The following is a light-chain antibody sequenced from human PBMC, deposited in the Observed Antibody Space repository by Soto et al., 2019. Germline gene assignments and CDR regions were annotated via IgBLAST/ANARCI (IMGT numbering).Light chain of an antibody. CDR1: QSVSTRY. CDR3: HQFGSSPPAFT. J-gene: IGKJ2*01. Sequence: ESMLTQSPGTLSLSPGERATLSCRASQSVSTRYLAWYQQKPGQALRLLIYGASIRATGIPDRFSGSGSGTDFTLTISRLQPEDFAVYYWHQFGSSPPAFTFGQGTKLEI. CDR2: GAS. V-gene: IGKV3-20*01.